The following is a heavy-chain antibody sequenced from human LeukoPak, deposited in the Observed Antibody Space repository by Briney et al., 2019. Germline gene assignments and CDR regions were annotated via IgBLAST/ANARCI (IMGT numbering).Heavy chain of an antibody. CDR2: MNPNSGNT. CDR1: GYTFTSYD. V-gene: IGHV1-8*01. CDR3: ARGGRPAYFDWLLTPYRYHTDAFDI. J-gene: IGHJ3*02. D-gene: IGHD3-9*01. Sequence: ASVKVSCKASGYTFTSYDINWVRQATGQGLEWMGWMNPNSGNTGYAQKFQGRVTMTRNTSISTAYMEPSSLRSEDTAVYYCARGGRPAYFDWLLTPYRYHTDAFDIWGQGTMVTVSS.